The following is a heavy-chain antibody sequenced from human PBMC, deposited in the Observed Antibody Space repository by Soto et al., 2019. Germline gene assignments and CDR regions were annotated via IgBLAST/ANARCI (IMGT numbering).Heavy chain of an antibody. J-gene: IGHJ3*02. Sequence: QVQLVQSGAEVKKPGSSVKVSCKASGGTFSSYAISWVRQAPGQGLEWMGGIIPIFGTANYAQKFQGRVTITADESTSTAYMELSSLRSEDTAVYYCARDTNVLRYFDWFFDAFDIWGQGTMVTVSS. V-gene: IGHV1-69*12. CDR1: GGTFSSYA. CDR2: IIPIFGTA. CDR3: ARDTNVLRYFDWFFDAFDI. D-gene: IGHD3-9*01.